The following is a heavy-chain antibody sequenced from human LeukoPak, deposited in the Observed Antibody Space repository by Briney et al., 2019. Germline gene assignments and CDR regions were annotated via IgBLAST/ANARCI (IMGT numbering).Heavy chain of an antibody. V-gene: IGHV3-74*01. CDR3: ARGDYSSPNLFDY. CDR2: INTDGSST. D-gene: IGHD6-13*01. J-gene: IGHJ4*02. Sequence: PGGSLRLSCAASGFTFSSYWMHWVRQAPGKGLVWVSRINTDGSSTSYADSVKGRFTISRDNAKNTLYLQMNSLRAEDTAVYYCARGDYSSPNLFDYWGQGTLVTVSS. CDR1: GFTFSSYW.